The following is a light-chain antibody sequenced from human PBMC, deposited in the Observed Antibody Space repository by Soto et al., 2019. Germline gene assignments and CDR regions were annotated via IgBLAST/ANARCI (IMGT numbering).Light chain of an antibody. V-gene: IGLV4-69*01. J-gene: IGLJ2*01. CDR3: QTWGSGIVV. CDR2: LNSDGSH. CDR1: SGHSNYA. Sequence: QLVLTQSPSASASLGASVKLTFTRSSGHSNYAIAWHQQQSEKGPRYLMKLNSDGSHSKGDGIPDRFSGSSSGAERYLTLSSLQSEDEADYYCQTWGSGIVVFGGGTKLTVL.